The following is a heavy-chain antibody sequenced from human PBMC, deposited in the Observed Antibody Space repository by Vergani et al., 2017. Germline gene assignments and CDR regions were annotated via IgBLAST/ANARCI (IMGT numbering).Heavy chain of an antibody. CDR2: ISSSGSTI. CDR1: GFTFSSYE. J-gene: IGHJ5*02. V-gene: IGHV3-48*03. CDR3: ARGSCDFWRRYNWFDP. D-gene: IGHD3-3*01. Sequence: EVQLVESGGGLVQPGGSLRLSCAASGFTFSSYEMNWVRQAPGKGLEWVSYISSSGSTIYYADSVKGRFTISRDNAKNSLYLQMNSLRAEDTAVYYCARGSCDFWRRYNWFDPGGQATLVTVSS.